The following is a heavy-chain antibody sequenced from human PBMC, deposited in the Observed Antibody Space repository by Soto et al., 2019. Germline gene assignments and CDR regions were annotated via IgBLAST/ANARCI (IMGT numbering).Heavy chain of an antibody. CDR2: IDLDIGDT. J-gene: IGHJ4*02. CDR1: GHTFTGHH. CDR3: ALEPTGTAGFDY. V-gene: IGHV1-2*02. Sequence: QVQMVQSGAEVKKPGASLNVSCKSSGHTFTGHHMHWVRQAPGQGLEWMGLIDLDIGDTKYAQKFQGRVTSTSDTSITTAYMELRGLRSDDTAVYYCALEPTGTAGFDYWGQGTLVTVSS. D-gene: IGHD2-21*02.